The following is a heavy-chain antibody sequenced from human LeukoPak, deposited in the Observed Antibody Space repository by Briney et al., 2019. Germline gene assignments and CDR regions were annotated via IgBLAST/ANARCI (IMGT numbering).Heavy chain of an antibody. CDR3: AKDSRTGIAVAGRYPFDY. CDR1: GLTFSGYG. V-gene: IGHV3-30*02. D-gene: IGHD6-19*01. Sequence: GGSLRLSCVASGLTFSGYGIHWVRQAPGKGLEWVSFIQYDAIDKYYADSMKGRFTISRDNSKNTLYLQMNSLRAEDTAVYYCAKDSRTGIAVAGRYPFDYWGQGTLVTVSS. CDR2: IQYDAIDK. J-gene: IGHJ4*02.